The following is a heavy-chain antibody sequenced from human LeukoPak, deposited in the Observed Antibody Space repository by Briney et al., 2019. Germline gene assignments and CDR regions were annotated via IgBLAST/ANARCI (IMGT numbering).Heavy chain of an antibody. J-gene: IGHJ4*02. CDR1: GFTFSLYS. CDR3: ALSSGNYRDEYLDN. Sequence: GGSLRLSCAASGFTFSLYSMNWVRQAPGEGPEWLSYISSTGNSIHYSDSVRGRFTVSRDNGRNSLYLQMNSLRAEDTAVYYCALSSGNYRDEYLDNWGQGTLVTVSS. V-gene: IGHV3-48*01. CDR2: ISSTGNSI. D-gene: IGHD2/OR15-2a*01.